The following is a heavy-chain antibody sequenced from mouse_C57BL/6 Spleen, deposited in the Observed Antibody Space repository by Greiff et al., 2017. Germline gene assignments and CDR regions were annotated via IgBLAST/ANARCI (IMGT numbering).Heavy chain of an antibody. CDR2: IRNKANNHAT. CDR3: TRLVYYGNPWFAY. CDR1: GFTFSDAW. J-gene: IGHJ3*01. D-gene: IGHD2-1*01. V-gene: IGHV6-6*01. Sequence: EVMLVESGGGLVQPGGSMKLSCAASGFTFSDAWMDWVRQSPEKGLEWVAEIRNKANNHATYYAESVKGRFTISRDDSKSSVYLQMNSLRAEDTGIYYCTRLVYYGNPWFAYWGQGTLVTVSA.